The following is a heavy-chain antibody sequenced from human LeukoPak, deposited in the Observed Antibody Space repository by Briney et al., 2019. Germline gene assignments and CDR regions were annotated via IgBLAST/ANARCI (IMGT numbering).Heavy chain of an antibody. D-gene: IGHD2-2*01. CDR2: IYYSGST. CDR3: ARQGCSSTSCIYYYYYYMDV. J-gene: IGHJ6*03. Sequence: SETLSLTCTVSGGSISSSSYYWGWIRQPPGKGLEWIGSIYYSGSTYYNPSLKSRVTISVDTSKNQFSLKLSSVTAADTAVYYCARQGCSSTSCIYYYYYYMDVWGKGTTVTVSS. CDR1: GGSISSSSYY. V-gene: IGHV4-39*01.